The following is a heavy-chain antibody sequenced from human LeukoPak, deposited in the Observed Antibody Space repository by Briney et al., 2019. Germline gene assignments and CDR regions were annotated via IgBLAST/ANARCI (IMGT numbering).Heavy chain of an antibody. CDR3: ARDRYGSGAHFYYYYYGMDV. CDR1: GFTFSSYA. D-gene: IGHD3-10*01. CDR2: ISSSGSTI. Sequence: GGSLRLSCAASGFTFSSYAMSWVRQAPGKGLEWVSYISSSGSTIYYADSVKGRFTISRDNAKNSLYLQMNSLRAEDTAVYYCARDRYGSGAHFYYYYYGMDVWGQGTTVTVSS. J-gene: IGHJ6*02. V-gene: IGHV3-48*04.